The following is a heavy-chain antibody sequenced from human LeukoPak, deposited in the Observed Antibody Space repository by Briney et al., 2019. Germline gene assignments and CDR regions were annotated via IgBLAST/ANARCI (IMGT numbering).Heavy chain of an antibody. CDR2: INHSGST. CDR1: GGPFSGYY. Sequence: SETLSLTCAVYGGPFSGYYWSWIRQPPGKGLEWIGEINHSGSTNYNPSLNSRVTISVDTSKNQFSLKLSSVTAADTAVYYCARGLKHWGQGTLVTVSS. J-gene: IGHJ1*01. V-gene: IGHV4-34*01. CDR3: ARGLKH.